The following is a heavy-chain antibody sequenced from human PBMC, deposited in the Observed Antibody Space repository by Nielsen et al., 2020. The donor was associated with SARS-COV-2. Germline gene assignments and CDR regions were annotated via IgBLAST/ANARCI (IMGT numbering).Heavy chain of an antibody. D-gene: IGHD1-1*01. Sequence: WVRQAPGQGFEWMGIINPSGGSTSYAQKFQGRVTMTRDTSASTAYMELRSLRSDDTAVYYCARDDWNDVSPNYYYYYGMDVWGQGTTVTVSS. CDR2: INPSGGST. J-gene: IGHJ6*02. CDR3: ARDDWNDVSPNYYYYYGMDV. V-gene: IGHV1-46*01.